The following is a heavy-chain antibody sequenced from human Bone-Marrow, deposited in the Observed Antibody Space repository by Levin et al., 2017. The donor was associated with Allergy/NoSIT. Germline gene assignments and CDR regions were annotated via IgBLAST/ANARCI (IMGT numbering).Heavy chain of an antibody. Sequence: SETLSLTCSVSGGSVSSDVYFWTWIRQSPGKGLEWIGYVYYSGSTNYNPSLKSRVTMSVDTSKNEFSLRLHSVTAADTAIYYWASHHCTSAACSALLFDSWGQGTLVTVSS. CDR3: ASHHCTSAACSALLFDS. CDR1: GGSVSSDVYF. V-gene: IGHV4-61*08. J-gene: IGHJ4*02. D-gene: IGHD2-2*01. CDR2: VYYSGST.